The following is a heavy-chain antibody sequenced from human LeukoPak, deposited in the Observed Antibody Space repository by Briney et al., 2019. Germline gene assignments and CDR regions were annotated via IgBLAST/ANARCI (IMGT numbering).Heavy chain of an antibody. CDR3: ARDSYSGSYSYFDY. Sequence: GGSLRLSCAASGFTFSGSALHWVRQAPGKGLEWVSSITSDSRYMYYADSVKGRFTISRDNAKNSLYLQMNSLRAEDTALYYCARDSYSGSYSYFDYWGQGTLVTVSS. V-gene: IGHV3-21*04. CDR2: ITSDSRYM. D-gene: IGHD1-26*01. J-gene: IGHJ4*02. CDR1: GFTFSGSA.